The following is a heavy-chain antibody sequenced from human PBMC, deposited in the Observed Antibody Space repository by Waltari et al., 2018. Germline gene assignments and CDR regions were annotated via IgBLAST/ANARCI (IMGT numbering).Heavy chain of an antibody. V-gene: IGHV3-43D*04. CDR1: GFTFDNYA. Sequence: EVQLVESGGVVVQPGGSLRLSCAASGFTFDNYAMHWVRQAPGKSLEWVSLINWDGDRTYYADSVKGRFTISRDNSRNSLFLQMNSLRGEDTALYYCARDIVPTGTTAYFDYWGQGTLVTVSS. D-gene: IGHD1-7*01. CDR2: INWDGDRT. J-gene: IGHJ4*02. CDR3: ARDIVPTGTTAYFDY.